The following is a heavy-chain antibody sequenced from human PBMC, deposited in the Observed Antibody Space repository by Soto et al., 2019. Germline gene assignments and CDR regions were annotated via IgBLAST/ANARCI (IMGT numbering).Heavy chain of an antibody. D-gene: IGHD1-1*01. CDR3: ARDAKGTSGDHFDY. CDR1: GYTLTELS. Sequence: ASVKVSCKVSGYTLTELSMHWVRQAPGKGLEWMGGFDPEDGETIYAQKFQGRVTMTEDTSTDTAYMELSSLRSEDTAVYYCARDAKGTSGDHFDYWGQGTLVTVSS. CDR2: FDPEDGET. J-gene: IGHJ4*02. V-gene: IGHV1-24*01.